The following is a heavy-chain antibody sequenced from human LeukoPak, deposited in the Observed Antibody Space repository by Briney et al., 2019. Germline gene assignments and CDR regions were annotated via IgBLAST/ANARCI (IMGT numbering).Heavy chain of an antibody. CDR3: ARAAPYYYDSSGYFGN. CDR1: GGSISSYY. V-gene: IGHV4-59*01. CDR2: IYYSGST. Sequence: SETLSLTCTVSGGSISSYYWSWIRQPPGKGLEWIGYIYYSGSTNYNPSLMSRVTISVDTSKNQFSLKLSSVTAADTAVYYCARAAPYYYDSSGYFGNWGQGTLVTVSS. J-gene: IGHJ4*02. D-gene: IGHD3-22*01.